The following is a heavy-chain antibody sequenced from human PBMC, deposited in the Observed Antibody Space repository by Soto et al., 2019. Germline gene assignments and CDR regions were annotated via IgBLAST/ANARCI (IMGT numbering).Heavy chain of an antibody. Sequence: EVQLVESGGGLVQPGGSLRLSCAASGFTFSAHYMDWVRQAPGKGLEWVGRIKYKANSYTTEYAASVEGRFTISREDSRNSLYLQMNSQKTEDTAVYYCARVSLVGPSGGRYFDYWGQGSQVAVSS. CDR2: IKYKANSYTT. V-gene: IGHV3-72*01. D-gene: IGHD1-26*01. J-gene: IGHJ4*02. CDR3: ARVSLVGPSGGRYFDY. CDR1: GFTFSAHY.